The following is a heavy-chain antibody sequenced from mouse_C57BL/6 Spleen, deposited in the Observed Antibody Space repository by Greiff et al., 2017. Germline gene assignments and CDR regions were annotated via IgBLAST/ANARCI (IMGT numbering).Heavy chain of an antibody. V-gene: IGHV7-3*01. J-gene: IGHJ3*01. D-gene: IGHD3-1*01. CDR1: GFTFTDYY. Sequence: EVKLVESGGGLVQPGGSLSLSCAASGFTFTDYYMSWVRQPPGKALEWLGFIRNKANGYTTEYSASVKGRFTISRDNSQSILYLQMNALRAEDSATYYCARSGRDGFFAYWGQGTLVTVSA. CDR3: ARSGRDGFFAY. CDR2: IRNKANGYTT.